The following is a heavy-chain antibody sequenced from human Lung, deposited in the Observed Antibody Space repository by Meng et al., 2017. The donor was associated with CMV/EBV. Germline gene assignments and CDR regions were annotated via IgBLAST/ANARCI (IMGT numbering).Heavy chain of an antibody. Sequence: ESXKISXTASGFTFNSYAMTWVRQAPGKGLEWVSLISDSGDSPYYADSVKGRFIISRDNSKNMVYLQMKSLRADDTAIYYCAKTLNGYGGEDSWGQGTLVTVSS. V-gene: IGHV3-23*01. J-gene: IGHJ4*02. CDR1: GFTFNSYA. CDR3: AKTLNGYGGEDS. D-gene: IGHD5-18*01. CDR2: ISDSGDSP.